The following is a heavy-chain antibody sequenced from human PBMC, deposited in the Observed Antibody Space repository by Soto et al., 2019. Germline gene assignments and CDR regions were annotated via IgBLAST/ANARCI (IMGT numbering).Heavy chain of an antibody. J-gene: IGHJ4*02. V-gene: IGHV3-9*01. CDR1: GFTFDDYA. CDR3: AKDIAASGRTSFDY. CDR2: VSWNSGSI. Sequence: EVQLVESGGGLVQPGRSLRLSCAASGFTFDDYAMHWVRQAPGKGLEWVSGVSWNSGSIGYADSVKGRFTISRDNAKNCQYLQINILKADETASYDCAKDIAASGRTSFDYWGQGTLVTVSS. D-gene: IGHD6-13*01.